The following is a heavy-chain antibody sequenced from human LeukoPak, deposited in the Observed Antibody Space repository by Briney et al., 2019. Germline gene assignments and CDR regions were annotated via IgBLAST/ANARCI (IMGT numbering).Heavy chain of an antibody. CDR1: GFTFSGSA. CDR2: IRSKANSYAT. D-gene: IGHD3-22*01. CDR3: TRGPVYYYDSSGYYDDY. J-gene: IGHJ4*02. Sequence: GGSLKLSCAASGFTFSGSAMHWVRQASGKGLEWVGRIRSKANSYATAHAASVKGRFTISRDDSKNTAYLQMNSLKTEDTAVYYCTRGPVYYYDSSGYYDDYWGQGTLVTVSS. V-gene: IGHV3-73*01.